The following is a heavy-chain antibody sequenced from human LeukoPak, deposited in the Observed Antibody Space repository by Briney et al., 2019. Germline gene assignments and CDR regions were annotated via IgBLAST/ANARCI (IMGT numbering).Heavy chain of an antibody. V-gene: IGHV3-30-3*01. CDR1: GFTFSSYA. CDR3: SVAGKGTEYYFDY. D-gene: IGHD6-19*01. Sequence: GGSLRLSCAASGFTFSSYAMHWVRQAPGKGLEWVAVISYDGSNKYYADSVKGRFTISRDNSKNTLYLQMNSLRAEDTAMYYCSVAGKGTEYYFDYWGQGTLVTVSS. CDR2: ISYDGSNK. J-gene: IGHJ4*02.